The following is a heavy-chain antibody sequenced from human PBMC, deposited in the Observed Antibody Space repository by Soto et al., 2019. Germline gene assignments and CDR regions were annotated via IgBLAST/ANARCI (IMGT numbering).Heavy chain of an antibody. CDR1: GGSFSGYY. CDR3: ARAGRRSWDIVVVPAAKYWFDP. CDR2: INHSGST. D-gene: IGHD2-2*01. V-gene: IGHV4-34*01. Sequence: ETLSLTCAVYGGSFSGYYWSWIRQPPGKGLEWIGEINHSGSTNYNPSLKSRVTISVDTSKNQFSLKLSSVTAADTAVYYCARAGRRSWDIVVVPAAKYWFDPWGQGTLVTVSS. J-gene: IGHJ5*02.